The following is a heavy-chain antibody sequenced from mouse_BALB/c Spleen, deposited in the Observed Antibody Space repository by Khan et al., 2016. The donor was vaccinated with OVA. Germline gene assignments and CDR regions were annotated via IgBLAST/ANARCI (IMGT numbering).Heavy chain of an antibody. CDR1: GYTFINYW. V-gene: IGHV1-7*01. CDR2: INPSSGYT. Sequence: VQLQESGAELAQPGASVKMSCKASGYTFINYWILWVKQRPGQGLEWIGSINPSSGYTDNNQNFKDKATLTADNSSSTAYLQMSSLPSEDSAVYYCARRGLRWEFAYWGQGTTLTVSS. D-gene: IGHD1-1*01. CDR3: ARRGLRWEFAY. J-gene: IGHJ2*01.